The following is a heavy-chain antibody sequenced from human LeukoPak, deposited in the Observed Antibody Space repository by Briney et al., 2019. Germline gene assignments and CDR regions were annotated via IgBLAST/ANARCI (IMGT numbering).Heavy chain of an antibody. D-gene: IGHD3-22*01. Sequence: SVKVSCKASGGTFSSYAISWVRQAPGQGLEWMGRIIPILGIANYTQKFQGRVTITADKSTSTAYMELSSLRSEDTAVYYCARESGGPYYYDSSPLPLPYFQHWGQGTLVTVSS. V-gene: IGHV1-69*04. CDR1: GGTFSSYA. J-gene: IGHJ1*01. CDR2: IIPILGIA. CDR3: ARESGGPYYYDSSPLPLPYFQH.